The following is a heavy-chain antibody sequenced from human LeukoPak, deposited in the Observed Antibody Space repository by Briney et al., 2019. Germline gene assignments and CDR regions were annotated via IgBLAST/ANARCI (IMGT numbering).Heavy chain of an antibody. D-gene: IGHD6-19*01. CDR2: TYYRSKWYN. Sequence: SQTLSLTCSISGDSVSSNSAAWNWLRHSPSRGLEWLGRTYYRSKWYNDYAVSVKSRITINPDTSKNQFSLQRNSVTPEDTAVYYCARDNDSYEDWLVFDYWGQGTLVTVSS. CDR1: GDSVSSNSAA. J-gene: IGHJ4*02. CDR3: ARDNDSYEDWLVFDY. V-gene: IGHV6-1*01.